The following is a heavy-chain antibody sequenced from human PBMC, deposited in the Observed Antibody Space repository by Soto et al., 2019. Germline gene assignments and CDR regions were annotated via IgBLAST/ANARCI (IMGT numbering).Heavy chain of an antibody. V-gene: IGHV4-59*01. CDR1: GGSISSYY. Sequence: SETLSLTCTVSGGSISSYYWSWIRQPPGKGLEWIGYIYYSGSTNYNHSLKSRVTISVDTSKNQFSLKLSSVTAADTAVYYCARGKLERRPTPFDYWGQGTLVTVSS. D-gene: IGHD1-1*01. CDR2: IYYSGST. CDR3: ARGKLERRPTPFDY. J-gene: IGHJ4*02.